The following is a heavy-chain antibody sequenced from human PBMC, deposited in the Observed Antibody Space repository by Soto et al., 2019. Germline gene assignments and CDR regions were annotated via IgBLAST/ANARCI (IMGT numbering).Heavy chain of an antibody. CDR3: VRAPQRNDY. CDR1: GYSFTSYG. V-gene: IGHV1-18*04. J-gene: IGHJ4*02. D-gene: IGHD6-25*01. CDR2: ISANSGNT. Sequence: QVQLVQSGPEVKKPGASVKVSCKASGYSFTSYGVSWVRQAPGQGLEWMGWISANSGNTDYAQKFRGRVTMTTETSTSTAYMDLRSMRSDDTAVDYCVRAPQRNDYWGQGTLVTVSS.